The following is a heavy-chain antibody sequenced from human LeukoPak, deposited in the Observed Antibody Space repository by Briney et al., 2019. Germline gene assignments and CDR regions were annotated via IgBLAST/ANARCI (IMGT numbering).Heavy chain of an antibody. D-gene: IGHD2/OR15-2a*01. CDR2: ISSSGSTI. CDR1: GFTFSDYY. CDR3: ARGGARGSSSLLSYWEFDP. Sequence: GGSLRLSCAASGFTFSDYYMSWIRLAPGKGLEWVSYISSSGSTIYYADSVKGRFTISRDNAKNSLYLQMNSLRAEDTAVYYCARGGARGSSSLLSYWEFDPWGQGTLVTVSS. J-gene: IGHJ5*02. V-gene: IGHV3-11*01.